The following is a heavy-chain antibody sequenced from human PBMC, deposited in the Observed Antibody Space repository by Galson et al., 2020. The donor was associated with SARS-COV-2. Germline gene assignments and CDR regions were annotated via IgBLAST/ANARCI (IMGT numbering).Heavy chain of an antibody. CDR1: GFTVNTHH. CDR3: AKSSGWQLD. V-gene: IGHV3-66*01. J-gene: IGHJ4*01. CDR2: IHSGGGT. Sequence: GGSLRLSCAASGFTVNTHHMRWVRQSPGKGLEWVSVIHSGGGTYYADSVKGRFTISRDISKNMVYLEMNSLRAEDTAVYYCAKSSGWQLDWGHGTRVTVSS. D-gene: IGHD6-19*01.